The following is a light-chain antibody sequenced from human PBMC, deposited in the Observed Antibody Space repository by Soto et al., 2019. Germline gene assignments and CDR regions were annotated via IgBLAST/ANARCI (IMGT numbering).Light chain of an antibody. CDR1: QSRSSSF. CDR3: QQYGNPRIT. J-gene: IGKJ5*01. Sequence: DIVWTQSPPTQSLSPGERHPLFCTASQSRSSSFLAWYQQKPGQAPRLLISGASSRAAGIPDRFSGSGSETDFTLTISRPEPEDFALYFCQQYGNPRITFGQGTRLEIK. CDR2: GAS. V-gene: IGKV3-20*01.